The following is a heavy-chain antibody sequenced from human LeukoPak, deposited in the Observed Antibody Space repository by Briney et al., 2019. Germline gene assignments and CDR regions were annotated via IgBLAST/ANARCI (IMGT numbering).Heavy chain of an antibody. CDR2: ISAYNGNT. CDR3: ARDGAVVTGVYYYGMDV. Sequence: ASVKVSCKASGYTFTSYGISWVRQAPGQGLEWMGWISAYNGNTNYAQKLQGRVTMTTDTSTSTAYMELRSLRSDDTAVYYCARDGAVVTGVYYYGMDVWGQGTTVTVSS. D-gene: IGHD4-23*01. J-gene: IGHJ6*02. CDR1: GYTFTSYG. V-gene: IGHV1-18*01.